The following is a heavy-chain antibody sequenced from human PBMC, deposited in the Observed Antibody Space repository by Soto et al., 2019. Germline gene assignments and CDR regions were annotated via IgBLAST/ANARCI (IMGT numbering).Heavy chain of an antibody. J-gene: IGHJ4*02. CDR2: IYYSGST. CDR1: GGSISSYY. V-gene: IGHV4-59*08. CDR3: ARGAKWLVGTFDY. Sequence: SETLSLTCTVSGGSISSYYWSWIRQPPGKGLEWIGYIYYSGSTNYNPSLKSRVTISVDTSKNQFSLKLSSVTAADTAVYYCARGAKWLVGTFDYWGQGTLVTVSS. D-gene: IGHD6-19*01.